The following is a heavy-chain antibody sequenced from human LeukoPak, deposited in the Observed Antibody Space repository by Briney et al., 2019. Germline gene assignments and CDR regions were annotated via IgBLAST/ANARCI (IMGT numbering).Heavy chain of an antibody. J-gene: IGHJ4*02. D-gene: IGHD6-13*01. CDR1: GFTFSDYY. CDR2: ISSSSSYT. CDR3: AKKKWFGIAAAGPFDY. V-gene: IGHV3-11*06. Sequence: PGGSLRLSCAASGFTFSDYYMSWIRQAPGKGLEWVSYISSSSSYTNYADSVKGRFTISRDNSKNTLYLQMNSLRAEDTAVYYCAKKKWFGIAAAGPFDYWGQGTLVTVSS.